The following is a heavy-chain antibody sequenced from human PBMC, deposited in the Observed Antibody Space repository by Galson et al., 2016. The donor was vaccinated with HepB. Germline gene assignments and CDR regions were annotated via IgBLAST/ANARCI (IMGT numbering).Heavy chain of an antibody. D-gene: IGHD1/OR15-1a*01. Sequence: SETLSLTCLVSGGSVNSAIYYWSWIRRPPGKGLEWIGKIYYSGNTNYNPSFRSRVTVSIDTSRNQFSLKLRSVTAAVTAVYYCARVFIVIVPGTLDYWGQESPVTVPS. V-gene: IGHV4-61*01. J-gene: IGHJ4*02. CDR3: ARVFIVIVPGTLDY. CDR1: GGSVNSAIYY. CDR2: IYYSGNT.